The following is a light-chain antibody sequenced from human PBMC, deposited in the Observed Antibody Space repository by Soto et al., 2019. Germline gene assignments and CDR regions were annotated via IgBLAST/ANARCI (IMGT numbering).Light chain of an antibody. J-gene: IGLJ1*01. CDR1: SSDVGGYNY. V-gene: IGLV2-14*01. Sequence: QSVLTQPASVSGSPGQSITISCTGTSSDVGGYNYVSWYQQHPGKAPKFMIYDVSNRPPGVSNRFSGSKSGNTASPTISGLQAEDEADYYCSSYTTSNTRQIVFGTGTKVTVL. CDR3: SSYTTSNTRQIV. CDR2: DVS.